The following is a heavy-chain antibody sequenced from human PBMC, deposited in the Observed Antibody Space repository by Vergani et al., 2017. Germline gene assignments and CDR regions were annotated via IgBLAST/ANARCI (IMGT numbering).Heavy chain of an antibody. CDR2: TYYRSKWYN. CDR3: ARVVSHGYYDSSGYYDY. Sequence: QVQLQQSGPGLVKPSQTLSLTCAISGDSVSSNSAAWNWIRQSPSRGLEWLGRTYYRSKWYNDYAVSVKSRITINPDTTKNQFSLQLNSVTPEDTAVYYCARVVSHGYYDSSGYYDYWGQGTLVTVSS. J-gene: IGHJ4*02. CDR1: GDSVSSNSAA. D-gene: IGHD3-22*01. V-gene: IGHV6-1*01.